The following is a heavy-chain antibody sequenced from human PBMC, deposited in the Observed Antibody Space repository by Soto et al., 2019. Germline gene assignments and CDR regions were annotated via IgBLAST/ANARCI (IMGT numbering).Heavy chain of an antibody. J-gene: IGHJ4*02. CDR1: GFPFSSYE. D-gene: IGHD3-3*02. V-gene: IGHV3-48*03. Sequence: PGGSLRLSCAASGFPFSSYEMNWVRQPPGKGLEWVSYISSSGSTIYYAYSVKGRFTISRDNAKNSLFLQMNSLRVEDTAVYYCARSPFLEWNGAQGTLVTVSS. CDR2: ISSSGSTI. CDR3: ARSPFLEWN.